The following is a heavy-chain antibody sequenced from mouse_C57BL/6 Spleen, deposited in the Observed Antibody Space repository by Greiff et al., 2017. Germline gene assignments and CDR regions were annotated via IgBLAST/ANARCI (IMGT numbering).Heavy chain of an antibody. Sequence: VQLQQPGAELVKPGASVKLSCTASGYNFTDYYMHWVKQRPEQGLEWIGKIDPEDGETKYAPKFQGKATITADTSSNTAYMQLSSLTSEDTAVYYCAFYYYGSSPYWYAMDYWGQGTTVTVSS. J-gene: IGHJ4*01. CDR1: GYNFTDYY. CDR2: IDPEDGET. D-gene: IGHD1-1*01. V-gene: IGHV14-2*01. CDR3: AFYYYGSSPYWYAMDY.